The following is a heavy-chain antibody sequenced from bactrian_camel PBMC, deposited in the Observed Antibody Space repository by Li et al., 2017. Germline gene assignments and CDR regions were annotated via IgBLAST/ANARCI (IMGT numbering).Heavy chain of an antibody. CDR1: GDIFSTSC. CDR2: ISSNGTT. D-gene: IGHD2*01. V-gene: IGHV3S53*01. Sequence: HVQLVESGGGSVQAGGSLKLSCAVSGDIFSTSCMGWFRQAPGQERQLVSFISSNGTTGYPESVKGRFTISVDSAKTTLTLQMNSLKTEDTAVYTCAAGITSRRNVGYCYPDKNYGQGTQVTVS. J-gene: IGHJ4*01.